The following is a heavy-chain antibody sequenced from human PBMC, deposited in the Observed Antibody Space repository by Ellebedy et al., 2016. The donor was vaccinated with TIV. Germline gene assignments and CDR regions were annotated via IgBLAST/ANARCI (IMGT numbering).Heavy chain of an antibody. D-gene: IGHD6-13*01. J-gene: IGHJ4*02. CDR1: GFTFSSYS. V-gene: IGHV3-21*04. CDR2: ISSSSSYI. Sequence: GESLKISXAASGFTFSSYSMNWVRQAPGKGLEWVSSISSSSSYIYYADSVKGRFTISRDNAKNSLYLQMNSLRAEDTAVYYCAKTLTYSSSSQGTNWGQGTLVTVSS. CDR3: AKTLTYSSSSQGTN.